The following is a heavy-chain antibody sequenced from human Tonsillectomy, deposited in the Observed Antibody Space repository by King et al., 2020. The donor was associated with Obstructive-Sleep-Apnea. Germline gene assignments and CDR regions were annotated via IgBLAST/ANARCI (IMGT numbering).Heavy chain of an antibody. J-gene: IGHJ4*02. CDR1: SASISSSSYY. CDR2: IYYSGST. Sequence: VQLQESGPGLVKPSETLSLTCTVSSASISSSSYYWGWIRQPPGKGLEWIGSIYYSGSTYYNPSLKSRVTISVDTSKYQFSLNLRSVTAADTAVYYCARDWFGSYKSYYFDYWGRGPWSPSPQ. V-gene: IGHV4-39*07. D-gene: IGHD3-10*01. CDR3: ARDWFGSYKSYYFDY.